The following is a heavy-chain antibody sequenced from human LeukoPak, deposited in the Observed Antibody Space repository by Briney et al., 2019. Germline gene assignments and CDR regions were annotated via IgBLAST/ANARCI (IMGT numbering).Heavy chain of an antibody. V-gene: IGHV3-30-3*01. Sequence: GGSLRLSCAASGFTFSSYAMHWVRQAPGKGLEWVAVISYDGSNKYYADSVKGRFTISRDNSKNTLYLQMNSLRAEDTAVYYCARAYCSGGSCTTRLHLAYWGQGTLVTVSS. CDR1: GFTFSSYA. CDR3: ARAYCSGGSCTTRLHLAY. D-gene: IGHD2-15*01. CDR2: ISYDGSNK. J-gene: IGHJ4*02.